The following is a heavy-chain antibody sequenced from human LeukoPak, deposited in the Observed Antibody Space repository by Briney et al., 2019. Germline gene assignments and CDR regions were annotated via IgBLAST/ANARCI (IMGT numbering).Heavy chain of an antibody. CDR2: LYYSDST. Sequence: PSETLSLTCSVSGGSISTTSFYWGWIRQPPEKGLEWIGNLYYSDSTYYNPSLKSRVAISVDRSKNQFSLRLSSVTAADTAVYYCARDRKYYYDTRDAFDIWGQGTMVTVSS. CDR1: GGSISTTSFY. J-gene: IGHJ3*02. V-gene: IGHV4-39*07. D-gene: IGHD3-22*01. CDR3: ARDRKYYYDTRDAFDI.